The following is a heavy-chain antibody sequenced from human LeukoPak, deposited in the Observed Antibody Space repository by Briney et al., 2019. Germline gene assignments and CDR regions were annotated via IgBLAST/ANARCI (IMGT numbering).Heavy chain of an antibody. CDR3: ARASALYSSSWYGENAFDI. D-gene: IGHD6-13*01. Sequence: ASVKVSCKASGYTFTGYYMHWVRQAPGQGLEWMGWINPNSGGTNYAQKFQGRVTMTRDTSISTAYMELSRLRSDDTAVYYCARASALYSSSWYGENAFDIWGQGTMVTVSS. CDR2: INPNSGGT. V-gene: IGHV1-2*02. CDR1: GYTFTGYY. J-gene: IGHJ3*02.